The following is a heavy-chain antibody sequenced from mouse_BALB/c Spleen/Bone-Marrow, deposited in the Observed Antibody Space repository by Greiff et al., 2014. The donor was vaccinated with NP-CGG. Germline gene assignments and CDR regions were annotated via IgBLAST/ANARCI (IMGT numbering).Heavy chain of an antibody. CDR3: ASYYYGNSGFAY. CDR2: IDPANGNT. D-gene: IGHD1-1*01. J-gene: IGHJ3*01. V-gene: IGHV14-3*02. CDR1: GFNIKDTY. Sequence: EVQLQQSGAELVKPGASVKLSCTASGFNIKDTYMHWVKQRPEQGLEWIGRIDPANGNTKYDPKFQGKATITADTSSNTAYLQLSSLTSEDTAVYYCASYYYGNSGFAYWGQGTLVTVSA.